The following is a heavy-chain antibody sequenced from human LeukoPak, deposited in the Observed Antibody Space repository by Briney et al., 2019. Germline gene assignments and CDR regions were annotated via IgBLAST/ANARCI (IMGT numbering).Heavy chain of an antibody. J-gene: IGHJ4*02. V-gene: IGHV4-34*01. D-gene: IGHD3-9*01. CDR3: ARNGYYDILTGYSTARRYYFDY. CDR2: INHSGST. Sequence: SETLSLTCAVYGGSFSGYYWSWIRQPPGKGLEWIGEINHSGSTNYNPSPKSRVTISVDASKNQFSLKLSSVTAADTAVYYCARNGYYDILTGYSTARRYYFDYWGQGTLVTVSS. CDR1: GGSFSGYY.